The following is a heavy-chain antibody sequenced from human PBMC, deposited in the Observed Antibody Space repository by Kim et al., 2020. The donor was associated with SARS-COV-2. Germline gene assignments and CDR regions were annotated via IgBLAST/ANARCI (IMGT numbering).Heavy chain of an antibody. CDR1: GYSFTSYW. CDR3: ARQVVVVPAAIGAFDI. V-gene: IGHV5-10-1*01. D-gene: IGHD2-2*02. Sequence: GESLKISCKGSGYSFTSYWISWVRQMPGKGLEWMGRIDPSDSYTNYSPSFQGHVTISADKSISTAYLQWSSLKASDTAMYYCARQVVVVPAAIGAFDIWGQGTMVTVSS. J-gene: IGHJ3*02. CDR2: IDPSDSYT.